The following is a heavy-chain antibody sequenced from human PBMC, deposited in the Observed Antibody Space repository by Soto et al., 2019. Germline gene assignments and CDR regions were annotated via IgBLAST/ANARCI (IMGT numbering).Heavy chain of an antibody. CDR3: ARGKGMEENYYYYGLDI. Sequence: ASVKVSCKASGYTFTTRAMHWVRQAPGQSLEWMGWINGGTGQTKHSQRFQGRVIITRDTSASTAYMELSSLRSEDTAVYYCARGKGMEENYYYYGLDIWGQGTTVT. D-gene: IGHD1-1*01. CDR1: GYTFTTRA. J-gene: IGHJ6*02. V-gene: IGHV1-3*01. CDR2: INGGTGQT.